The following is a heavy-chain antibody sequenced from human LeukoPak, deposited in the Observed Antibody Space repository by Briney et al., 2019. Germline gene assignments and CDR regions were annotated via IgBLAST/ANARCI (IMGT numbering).Heavy chain of an antibody. CDR1: VYTFTSYY. D-gene: IGHD1-14*01. Sequence: ASVKVSCEASVYTFTSYYMHWVRQTPGQGLEWRGIINPTGGSTTYAQKFQGRVTMTRDTSTRTVYMELSSLRSEDTAVYYCARAEFFLGAFDIWGQGTMVTVSS. J-gene: IGHJ3*02. CDR2: INPTGGST. V-gene: IGHV1-46*01. CDR3: ARAEFFLGAFDI.